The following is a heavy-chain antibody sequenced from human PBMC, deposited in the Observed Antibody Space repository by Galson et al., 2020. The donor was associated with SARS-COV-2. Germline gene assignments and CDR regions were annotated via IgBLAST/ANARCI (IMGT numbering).Heavy chain of an antibody. V-gene: IGHV1-69*04. Sequence: SVKVSCKASGGTFSSYTISWVRQAPGQGPEWMGRIIPILGIANYAQKFQGRVTITADKSTSTAYMELSSLRSEDTAVYYCARDHPVTTAPSGYYCGMEVWGQGTTVTVSS. CDR2: IIPILGIA. D-gene: IGHD4-17*01. CDR3: ARDHPVTTAPSGYYCGMEV. CDR1: GGTFSSYT. J-gene: IGHJ6*02.